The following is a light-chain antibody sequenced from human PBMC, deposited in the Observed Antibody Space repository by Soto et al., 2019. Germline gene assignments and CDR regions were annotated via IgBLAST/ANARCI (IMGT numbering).Light chain of an antibody. V-gene: IGLV2-14*02. CDR2: EGS. Sequence: QSALTQPASVSGSPGQSITISCTGTSSDVGSYNLVSWYQQHPGKAPKLMIYEGSKRPSGVSNRFSGSKSGNTASLTISGLQAEDEADYYCSSYTSTTLVFGGGTKVTVL. J-gene: IGLJ2*01. CDR3: SSYTSTTLV. CDR1: SSDVGSYNL.